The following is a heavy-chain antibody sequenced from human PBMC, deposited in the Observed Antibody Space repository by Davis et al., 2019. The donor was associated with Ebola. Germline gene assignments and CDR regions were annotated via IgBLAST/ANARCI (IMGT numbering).Heavy chain of an antibody. V-gene: IGHV4-39*07. J-gene: IGHJ4*02. CDR1: GGSISSSRYY. D-gene: IGHD2-15*01. CDR2: IYYSGST. CDR3: ARVGSYHTVDY. Sequence: PSETLSLTCTVSGGSISSSRYYWGWIRQPPGKGLEWSGSIYYSGSTYYNPSLKSRVTISVDTSKNQFSLKLSSVTAADTAVYYCARVGSYHTVDYWGQGTLVTVSS.